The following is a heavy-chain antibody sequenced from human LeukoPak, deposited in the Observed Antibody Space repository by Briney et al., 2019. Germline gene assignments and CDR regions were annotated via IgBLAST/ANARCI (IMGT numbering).Heavy chain of an antibody. CDR2: INHSGST. V-gene: IGHV4-34*01. CDR3: ARHRLRGYSYGHANWFDP. J-gene: IGHJ5*02. Sequence: PSETLSLTCAVYGGSFSGYYWSWIRQPPGKGLEWIGEINHSGSTNYNPSLKSRVTISVDTSKNQFSLKLSSVTAADTAVYYCARHRLRGYSYGHANWFDPWGQGTLVTVSS. D-gene: IGHD5-18*01. CDR1: GGSFSGYY.